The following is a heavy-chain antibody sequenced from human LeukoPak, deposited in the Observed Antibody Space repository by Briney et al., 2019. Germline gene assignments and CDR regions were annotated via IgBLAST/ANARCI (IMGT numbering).Heavy chain of an antibody. D-gene: IGHD3-22*01. CDR2: ISYDGGNK. CDR1: GFTFSSYG. CDR3: AKDLYYYDSSGYPDY. J-gene: IGHJ4*02. Sequence: PGGSLRLSCAASGFTFSSYGMHWVRQAPGKGLEWVAVISYDGGNKYYADSVKGRFTISRDNSKNTLYLQMNSLRAEDTAVYYCAKDLYYYDSSGYPDYWGQGTLVTVSS. V-gene: IGHV3-30*18.